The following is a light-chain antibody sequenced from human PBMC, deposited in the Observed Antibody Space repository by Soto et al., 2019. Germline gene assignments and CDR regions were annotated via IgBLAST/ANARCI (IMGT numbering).Light chain of an antibody. V-gene: IGLV2-11*01. Sequence: QSALTQPRSVSGSPGQSVTISCSGTSSDVGAYNYVSWYQQHPGKAPKLMIYDVSKRPSGVPDRFSASKSGNTASLTISVLQAEDEADYYCCSYAGSYTYVFGTGTKVTVL. J-gene: IGLJ1*01. CDR3: CSYAGSYTYV. CDR2: DVS. CDR1: SSDVGAYNY.